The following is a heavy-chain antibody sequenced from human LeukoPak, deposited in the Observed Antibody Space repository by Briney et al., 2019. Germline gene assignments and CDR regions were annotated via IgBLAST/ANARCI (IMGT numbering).Heavy chain of an antibody. CDR1: GYTFTDYY. Sequence: ASVEVSCKASGYTFTDYYLHWVRQAPGQGLEWMAWINPHRGVTNYAQKFQGRVTMTRDTSISTAYMELSRLRSDDTAVYYCARDLVGLRFLEWLSKYYYYGMDVWGQGTTVTVSS. J-gene: IGHJ6*02. CDR2: INPHRGVT. V-gene: IGHV1-2*02. CDR3: ARDLVGLRFLEWLSKYYYYGMDV. D-gene: IGHD3-3*01.